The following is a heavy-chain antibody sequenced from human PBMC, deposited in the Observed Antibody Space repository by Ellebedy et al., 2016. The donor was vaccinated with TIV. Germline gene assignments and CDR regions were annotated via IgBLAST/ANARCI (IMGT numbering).Heavy chain of an antibody. CDR2: IYYSGST. D-gene: IGHD5-12*01. J-gene: IGHJ4*02. V-gene: IGHV4-39*01. CDR1: GGSISSSSYY. Sequence: MPSETLSLTCTVSGGSISSSSYYWGWIRQPPGKGLEWIGSIYYSGSTYYNPSLKSRVTISVDTSKNQFSLKLSSVTAADTAVYYCAYEGFSTPFDYWGQGTLVTVSS. CDR3: AYEGFSTPFDY.